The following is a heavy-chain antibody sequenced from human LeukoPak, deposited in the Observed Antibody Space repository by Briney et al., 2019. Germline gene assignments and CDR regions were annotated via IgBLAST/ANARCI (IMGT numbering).Heavy chain of an antibody. CDR1: GYIFTNYG. D-gene: IGHD1-26*01. V-gene: IGHV1-18*01. Sequence: GASVKVSCKASGYIFTNYGINWVRQAPGQGLEWVGWISAYNGNTKYTQKLQDRVTMTTDKSTSTPYMELKTLRSDDTAVYFCARAGYSRFVDDLDYWGQGTLVTVSS. J-gene: IGHJ4*02. CDR2: ISAYNGNT. CDR3: ARAGYSRFVDDLDY.